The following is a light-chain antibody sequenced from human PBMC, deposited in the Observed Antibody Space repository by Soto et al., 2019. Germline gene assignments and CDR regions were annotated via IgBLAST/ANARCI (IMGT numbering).Light chain of an antibody. Sequence: AIRITQSPSSFSASTGDRVTITCRASQGISSYLAWYQQKPGKAPKLLIYAASTLQSGVPPRFSGSGSGTDFTLTISCLQSEDFATYYCQQYYGYPITFGQGTRLEIK. J-gene: IGKJ5*01. CDR1: QGISSY. CDR3: QQYYGYPIT. V-gene: IGKV1-8*01. CDR2: AAS.